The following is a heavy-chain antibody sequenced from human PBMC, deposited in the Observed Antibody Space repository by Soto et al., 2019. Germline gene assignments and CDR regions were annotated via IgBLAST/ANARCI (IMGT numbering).Heavy chain of an antibody. D-gene: IGHD1-1*01. Sequence: ASVKVSCKASGYTFTSYAMHWVRQAPGQRLEWMGWINAGNGNTKYSQKFQGRVTITRDTSASTAYMELTILRSDATAVYYCARVEGGGNYYDDYGMDVWGQGTTVTVSS. CDR3: ARVEGGGNYYDDYGMDV. CDR1: GYTFTSYA. J-gene: IGHJ6*02. CDR2: INAGNGNT. V-gene: IGHV1-3*01.